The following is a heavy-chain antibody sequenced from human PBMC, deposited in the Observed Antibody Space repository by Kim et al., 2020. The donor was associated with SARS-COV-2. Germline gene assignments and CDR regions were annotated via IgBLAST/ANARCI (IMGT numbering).Heavy chain of an antibody. V-gene: IGHV4-39*07. CDR3: ARDKIVYSSSWYAYYGMDV. CDR2: IYYSGST. D-gene: IGHD6-13*01. Sequence: SETLSLTCTVSGGSISSSSYYWGWIRQPPGKGLEWIGSIYYSGSTYYNPSLKSRVTISVDTSKNQFSLKLSSVTAADTAVYYCARDKIVYSSSWYAYYGMDVWGQGTTVTVSS. CDR1: GGSISSSSYY. J-gene: IGHJ6*02.